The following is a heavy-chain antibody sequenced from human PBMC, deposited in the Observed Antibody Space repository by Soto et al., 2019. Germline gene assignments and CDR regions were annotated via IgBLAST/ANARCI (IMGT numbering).Heavy chain of an antibody. CDR3: ARSNYYDSSGYYYFDY. D-gene: IGHD3-22*01. V-gene: IGHV1-18*01. J-gene: IGHJ4*02. Sequence: QVQLVQSGAEVKKPGASVKVSCKASGYTFTSYGISWVRQAPGQGLEWMGWISAYNGNTNYAQKLQGRVTMTTDTSTSTAYIELRSLRSDDTAVYYCARSNYYDSSGYYYFDYWGQGTLVTVSS. CDR2: ISAYNGNT. CDR1: GYTFTSYG.